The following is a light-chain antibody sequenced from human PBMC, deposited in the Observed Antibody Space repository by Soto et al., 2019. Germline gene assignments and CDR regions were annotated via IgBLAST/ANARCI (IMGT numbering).Light chain of an antibody. Sequence: EIVLTQSPGTLSLSPGERATLSCRASQSVSSSYLAWYQQKPGQAPRLLIYGASRRATGIPDRFSGSGSGTEFTLTISRLEPEDFAVYYCHQYGSSPPYTFGQGTKLEIK. CDR2: GAS. J-gene: IGKJ2*01. CDR3: HQYGSSPPYT. V-gene: IGKV3-20*01. CDR1: QSVSSSY.